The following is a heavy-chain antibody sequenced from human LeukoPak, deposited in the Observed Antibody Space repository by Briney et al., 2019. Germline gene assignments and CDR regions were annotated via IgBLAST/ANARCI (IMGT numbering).Heavy chain of an antibody. J-gene: IGHJ4*02. CDR3: ARQGWELPLDY. CDR2: IYYSGST. CDR1: GGSISSYY. D-gene: IGHD1-26*01. Sequence: SETLSLTCTVSGGSISSYYWSWIRQPPGKGLEWIGYIYYSGSTNYNPSLKGRVTISVDTSKNQFSLKLSSVTAADTAVYYCARQGWELPLDYWGQGTLVTVSS. V-gene: IGHV4-59*08.